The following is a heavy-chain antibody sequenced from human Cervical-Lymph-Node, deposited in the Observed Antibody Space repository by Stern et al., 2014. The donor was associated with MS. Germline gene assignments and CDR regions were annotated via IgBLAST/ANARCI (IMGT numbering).Heavy chain of an antibody. CDR2: LYWDDDK. D-gene: IGHD3-10*01. V-gene: IGHV2-5*02. J-gene: IGHJ2*01. CDR3: AHRPERGSRGYWYFDL. Sequence: QVTLKESGPTLVRPTQTLTLTCTVSGVSVGSSGVGVAWIRQPPAKDLEWLALLYWDDDKSYSPSQKSRLTIAKDTSKNQVVLTMTDMDPVDTATYYCAHRPERGSRGYWYFDLWGRGTLVTVSS. CDR1: GVSVGSSGVG.